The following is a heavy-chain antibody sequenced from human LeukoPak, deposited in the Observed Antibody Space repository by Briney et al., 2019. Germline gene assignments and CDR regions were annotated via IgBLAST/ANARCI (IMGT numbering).Heavy chain of an antibody. CDR2: ISASSGTI. CDR1: GFTFSSYS. D-gene: IGHD6-13*01. Sequence: GGSLRLSCAASGFTFSSYSMNWVRQAPGKGLEWVSYISASSGTICYADSVKGRFTISRDNAKNSLYLQMNSLRDEDTAVYYCAREVSSMISGSDYWGQGTLVTVSS. CDR3: AREVSSMISGSDY. V-gene: IGHV3-48*02. J-gene: IGHJ4*02.